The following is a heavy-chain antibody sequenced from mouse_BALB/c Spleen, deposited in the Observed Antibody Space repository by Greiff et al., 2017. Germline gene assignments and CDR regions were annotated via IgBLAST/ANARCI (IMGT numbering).Heavy chain of an antibody. CDR3: ARGDFFAY. D-gene: IGHD3-3*01. J-gene: IGHJ3*01. V-gene: IGHV1-80*01. CDR1: GYAFSSYW. CDR2: IYPGDGDT. Sequence: QVQLQQSGAELVRPGSSVKISCKASGYAFSSYWMNWVKQRPGQGLEWIGQIYPGDGDTNYNGKFKGKATLTADKSASTASMQLSSLTSEDSAVFFCARGDFFAYWGQGTLVIVSA.